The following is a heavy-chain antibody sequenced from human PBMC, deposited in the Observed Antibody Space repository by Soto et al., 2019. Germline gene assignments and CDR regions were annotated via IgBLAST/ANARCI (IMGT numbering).Heavy chain of an antibody. D-gene: IGHD3-10*01. V-gene: IGHV1-18*04. CDR3: ARDRRYGSGSYVPWFDP. J-gene: IGHJ5*02. CDR1: GYTFTSYG. CDR2: ISAYNGNT. Sequence: QVQLVQSGAEVKKPGASVKVSCKASGYTFTSYGISWVRQAPGQGLEWMGWISAYNGNTNYAQKLQGRVTMTTDTSTSTAYMERRSLRSDDTAVYYCARDRRYGSGSYVPWFDPWGQGTLVTVSS.